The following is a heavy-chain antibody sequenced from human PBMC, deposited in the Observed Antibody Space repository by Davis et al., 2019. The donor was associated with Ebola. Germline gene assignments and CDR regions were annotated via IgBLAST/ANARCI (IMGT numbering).Heavy chain of an antibody. CDR2: TNSDGSIT. CDR1: GFTFSSYW. J-gene: IGHJ4*02. CDR3: VRTTYGAPEY. V-gene: IGHV3-74*01. Sequence: GESLKIPCAASGFTFSSYWMHRVRQAPGRGLVWVSRTNSDGSITSDADSVKGRFTISRDNAKNTLYLQMNSLTAEDTAVYYCVRTTYGAPEYWGQGTLVTVSS. D-gene: IGHD4-17*01.